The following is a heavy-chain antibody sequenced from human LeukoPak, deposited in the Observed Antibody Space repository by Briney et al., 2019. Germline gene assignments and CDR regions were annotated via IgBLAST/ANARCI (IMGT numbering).Heavy chain of an antibody. CDR3: ARAGLRTLGYSYAHRGASDI. V-gene: IGHV3-53*01. Sequence: PGGSLRLSCAASGFTFDDYGMSWVRQAPGKGLEWVSVIYSGGSTYYADSVKGRFTISRDNSKNTLYLQMNSLRAEDTAVYYCARAGLRTLGYSYAHRGASDIWGQGTMVTVSS. CDR2: IYSGGST. J-gene: IGHJ3*02. CDR1: GFTFDDYG. D-gene: IGHD5-18*01.